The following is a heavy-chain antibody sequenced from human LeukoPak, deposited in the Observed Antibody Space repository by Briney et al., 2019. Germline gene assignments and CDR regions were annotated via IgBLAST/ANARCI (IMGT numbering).Heavy chain of an antibody. Sequence: GGSLRLSCAASGFTFSSYAMHWVRQAPGKGLEWVASIKRDGSEEYYVDSVKGRFTISRDNAKNSVYLQMNSLRAEDTAVYYCASTWNYLYFDYWGQGTLVTVSS. V-gene: IGHV3-7*01. J-gene: IGHJ4*02. CDR2: IKRDGSEE. CDR1: GFTFSSYA. D-gene: IGHD1-7*01. CDR3: ASTWNYLYFDY.